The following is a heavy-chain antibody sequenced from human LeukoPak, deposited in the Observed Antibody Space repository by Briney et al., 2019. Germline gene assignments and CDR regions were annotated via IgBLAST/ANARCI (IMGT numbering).Heavy chain of an antibody. J-gene: IGHJ4*02. CDR2: INHSGST. D-gene: IGHD2-8*01. V-gene: IGHV4-34*01. CDR3: ARGVVGMYAFYY. CDR1: GGSFSGYY. Sequence: PSETLSLTCAVYGGSFSGYYWSWIRQPPGKGLEWIGEINHSGSTNYNPSLKSRVTISVDTSKNQFSLKLSSVTAADTAVYYCARGVVGMYAFYYWGQGTLVTVSS.